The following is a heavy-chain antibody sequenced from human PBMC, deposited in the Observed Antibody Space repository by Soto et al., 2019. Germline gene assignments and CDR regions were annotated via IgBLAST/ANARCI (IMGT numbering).Heavy chain of an antibody. CDR3: GREGQQLAQEKYYQFNGMDV. J-gene: IGHJ6*02. D-gene: IGHD6-13*01. CDR1: GGTFSSYA. Sequence: SVKVSCKASGGTFSSYAISWVRQAPGQGLEWMGGIIPIFGTANYAQKFQGRVTITADKSTSTAYMELSSLRSEDTAVYYCGREGQQLAQEKYYQFNGMDVWGQGTTVTVSS. CDR2: IIPIFGTA. V-gene: IGHV1-69*06.